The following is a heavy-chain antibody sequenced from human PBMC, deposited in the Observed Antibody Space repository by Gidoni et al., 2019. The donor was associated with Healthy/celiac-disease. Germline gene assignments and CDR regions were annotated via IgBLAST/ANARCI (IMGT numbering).Heavy chain of an antibody. CDR3: ARRSVRVVGATTRFDP. CDR1: GYTCPGYY. V-gene: IGHV1-2*02. CDR2: INPNRGGT. Sequence: QVQLVQSGAEVKKPGASVKVSCKASGYTCPGYYVHWVRQAPGQGLGWMGWINPNRGGTNFAQKFQGRVTMTRDTSISTAYLELSRLRSEDTAVYYCARRSVRVVGATTRFDPWGQGTLVTVSS. D-gene: IGHD1-26*01. J-gene: IGHJ5*02.